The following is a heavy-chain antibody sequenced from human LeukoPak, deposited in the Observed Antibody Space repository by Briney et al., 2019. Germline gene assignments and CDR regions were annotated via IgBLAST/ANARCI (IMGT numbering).Heavy chain of an antibody. CDR1: GFIFTNYF. V-gene: IGHV3-7*01. CDR2: IKHDGSEK. J-gene: IGHJ4*02. Sequence: QAGGSLRLSCAASGFIFTNYFMSWVRQAPGKGLEWVASIKHDGSEKYYVDSVRGRFTISRDNAKNSLSLQMNSLRAEDTAVYYCARGRYYFDYWGQGALVTVSS. CDR3: ARGRYYFDY.